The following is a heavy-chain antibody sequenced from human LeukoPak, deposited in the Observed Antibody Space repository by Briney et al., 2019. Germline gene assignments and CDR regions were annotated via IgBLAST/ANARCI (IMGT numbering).Heavy chain of an antibody. CDR3: ARPAHCSSTSCSAFDY. CDR1: GFTFSSYW. CDR2: IKEDGSEK. Sequence: VGSLRLSCAASGFTFSSYWMSWVRQAPGKGLEWAANIKEDGSEKYYVDSVKGRFTISRDNAKNSLYLQMNSLRAEDTAVYYCARPAHCSSTSCSAFDYWGQGTLVTVSS. D-gene: IGHD2-2*01. J-gene: IGHJ4*02. V-gene: IGHV3-7*01.